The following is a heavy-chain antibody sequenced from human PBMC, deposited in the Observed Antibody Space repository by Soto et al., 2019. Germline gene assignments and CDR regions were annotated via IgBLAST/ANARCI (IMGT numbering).Heavy chain of an antibody. Sequence: SETLSLTCTVSGGSISPYYWTWIRQFPGRGLEWIGYISYSGNTNYSPSLRSRVTLSVDMSKNQFSLKLMSVTAADTAVYYCAREPPFTGWFDPWGQGALVTVSS. V-gene: IGHV4-59*01. CDR3: AREPPFTGWFDP. J-gene: IGHJ5*02. CDR1: GGSISPYY. CDR2: ISYSGNT.